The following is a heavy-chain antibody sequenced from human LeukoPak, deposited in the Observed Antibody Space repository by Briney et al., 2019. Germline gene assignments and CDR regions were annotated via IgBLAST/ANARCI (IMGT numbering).Heavy chain of an antibody. Sequence: GGSLRLSCAASGLTSSGAWMTWVRQAPGKGLEWVSTIRGRGTDTFYADSVKGRFTISRDNSENTLYLQMNSLRAEDTAVYYCASKWELLKDHAFDIWGQGTMVTVSS. CDR2: IRGRGTDT. D-gene: IGHD1-26*01. CDR3: ASKWELLKDHAFDI. V-gene: IGHV3-23*01. J-gene: IGHJ3*02. CDR1: GLTSSGAW.